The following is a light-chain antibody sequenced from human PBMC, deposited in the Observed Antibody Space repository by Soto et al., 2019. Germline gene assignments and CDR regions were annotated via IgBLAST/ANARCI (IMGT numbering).Light chain of an antibody. CDR3: QQYGSSLIT. V-gene: IGKV3-20*01. CDR1: QSVTSSY. J-gene: IGKJ5*01. Sequence: EIVLTQSPGTLSLSAGERATLSCRASQSVTSSYLAWYQQKPGQTPRLLIFGASSRATGIPDRFSGSGSGTDFTLIISRLEPEDFGVYYCQQYGSSLITFGQGTRLEIK. CDR2: GAS.